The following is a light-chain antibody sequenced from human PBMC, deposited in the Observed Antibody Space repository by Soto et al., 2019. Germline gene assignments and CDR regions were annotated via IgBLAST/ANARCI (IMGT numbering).Light chain of an antibody. J-gene: IGKJ3*01. CDR3: QQYYSTPFT. CDR1: QSVLYSSNYNNY. V-gene: IGKV4-1*01. Sequence: DIVMTQSPDSLAVSLGERATINCKSSQSVLYSSNYNNYLAWYQQKPGQSPKLLIYWASTRESGVPDRFSGSGSGTDFTLTISSLQAEDVAVYYCQQYYSTPFTFGPGTKVDIK. CDR2: WAS.